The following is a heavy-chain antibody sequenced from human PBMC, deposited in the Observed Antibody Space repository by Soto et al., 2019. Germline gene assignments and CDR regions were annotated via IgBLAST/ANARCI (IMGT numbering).Heavy chain of an antibody. D-gene: IGHD3-3*01. J-gene: IGHJ3*01. CDR3: PHTRGWPPSGFDA. CDR1: GFIFNDAW. V-gene: IGHV3-15*07. Sequence: QLVESGGGLVKPGGSLRLSCAASGFIFNDAWMNWVRQVPGKGLEWVGRIKSKGGGGTVDYAAPVNGRFTISRDDSKNTLYLQMNSLKTEDTAVYYCPHTRGWPPSGFDAWCQGTMVTVSS. CDR2: IKSKGGGGTV.